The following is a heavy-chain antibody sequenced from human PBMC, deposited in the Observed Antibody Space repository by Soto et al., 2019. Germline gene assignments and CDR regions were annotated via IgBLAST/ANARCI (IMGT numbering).Heavy chain of an antibody. CDR2: IVVGSGNT. V-gene: IGHV1-58*02. CDR3: AATAGITMIVDPFDY. D-gene: IGHD3-22*01. Sequence: GASVKVSCKASGFTFTSSAMQWVRQARGQRLEWIGWIVVGSGNTNYAQKFQERVTITRDMSTSTAYMELSSLRSEDTAVYYCAATAGITMIVDPFDYWGQGTLVTVSS. J-gene: IGHJ4*02. CDR1: GFTFTSSA.